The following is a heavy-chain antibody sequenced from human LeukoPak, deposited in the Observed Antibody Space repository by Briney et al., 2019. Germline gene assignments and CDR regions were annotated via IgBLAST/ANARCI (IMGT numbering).Heavy chain of an antibody. J-gene: IGHJ5*02. CDR1: GFTFSSYS. V-gene: IGHV3-21*01. CDR2: ISSSSSYI. Sequence: GGSLRLSCAASGFTFSSYSMNWVRQAPGKGLEWVSSISSSSSYIYYADSVKGRFTISRDNAKNSLYLQMNSLRAEDTAVYYCARGKLGGYSSSLYWFDPWGQGTLVTVSS. CDR3: ARGKLGGYSSSLYWFDP. D-gene: IGHD6-6*01.